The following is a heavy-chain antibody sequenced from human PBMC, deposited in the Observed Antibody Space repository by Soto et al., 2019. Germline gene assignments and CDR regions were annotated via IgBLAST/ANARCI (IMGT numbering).Heavy chain of an antibody. CDR2: IKQDGSEK. J-gene: IGHJ4*02. Sequence: TGGSLRLSCAASGFTFSSYWMSWVRQAPGKGLEWVANIKQDGSEKYYVDSVKGRFTISRDSAKNSLYLQINSLRAEDTAVYYCTRGRYYDNSGYYYYFDYWGQGTLVTVSS. CDR3: TRGRYYDNSGYYYYFDY. CDR1: GFTFSSYW. D-gene: IGHD3-22*01. V-gene: IGHV3-7*05.